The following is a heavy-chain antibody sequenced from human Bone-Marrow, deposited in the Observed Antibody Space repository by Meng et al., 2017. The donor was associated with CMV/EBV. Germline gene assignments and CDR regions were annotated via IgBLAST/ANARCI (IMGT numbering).Heavy chain of an antibody. D-gene: IGHD3-9*01. CDR1: GFTFSSYG. V-gene: IGHV3-30*02. Sequence: GGSLRLSCAASGFTFSSYGMHWVRQAPGKGLEWVAFIRYDGSNKYYADSVKGRFTISRDNFKSTLYLQMNSLRAEDTAVYYCAKGSTDTYYDILTGYYFRTDAFDIWGQGTMVTVSS. J-gene: IGHJ3*02. CDR2: IRYDGSNK. CDR3: AKGSTDTYYDILTGYYFRTDAFDI.